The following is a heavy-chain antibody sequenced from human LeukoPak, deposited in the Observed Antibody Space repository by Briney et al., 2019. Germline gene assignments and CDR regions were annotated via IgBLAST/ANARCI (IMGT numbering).Heavy chain of an antibody. D-gene: IGHD4-17*01. Sequence: ASVKVSCXASGGTFSSYAISWVRQARGQGLEWMGGIIPIFGTANYAQKFQGRVTITADESTSTAYMELSSLRSEDTAVYYCASPQGHGPGTVWGQGTLVTVSS. CDR2: IIPIFGTA. V-gene: IGHV1-69*13. J-gene: IGHJ4*02. CDR1: GGTFSSYA. CDR3: ASPQGHGPGTV.